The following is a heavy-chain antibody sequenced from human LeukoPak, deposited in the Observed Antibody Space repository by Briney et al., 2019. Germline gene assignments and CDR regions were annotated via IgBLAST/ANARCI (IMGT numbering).Heavy chain of an antibody. D-gene: IGHD3-10*01. V-gene: IGHV3-33*03. CDR1: GFTFSSYG. CDR3: ASGLVGGSFDY. J-gene: IGHJ4*02. CDR2: IWYDGSNR. Sequence: GGSLRLSCAASGFTFSSYGMHWVRQAPGKGLEWVAIIWYDGSNRFYADSVKGRFTISRDNPKSTLYLQMNSLRAEDTAVYFCASGLVGGSFDYWGQGTLVTVFS.